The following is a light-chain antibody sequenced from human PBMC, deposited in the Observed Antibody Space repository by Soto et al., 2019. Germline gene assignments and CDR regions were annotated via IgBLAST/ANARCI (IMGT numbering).Light chain of an antibody. CDR3: NSYTSSGTVV. V-gene: IGLV2-14*01. CDR1: SSDVGGYNY. CDR2: EVS. J-gene: IGLJ2*01. Sequence: QSALTQPASVSGSPGQSITISCTGTSSDVGGYNYVSWYQQYPGKAPKLMIYEVSNRPSGVSNRFSGSKSGNTASLTIPGLQAEDEGDYYCNSYTSSGTVVFGGGTKLTVL.